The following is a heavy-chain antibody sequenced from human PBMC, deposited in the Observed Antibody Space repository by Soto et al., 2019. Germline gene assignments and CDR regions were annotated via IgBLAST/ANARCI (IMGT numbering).Heavy chain of an antibody. CDR3: ARGIMDSSGWPYYYYYGMDV. Sequence: PSETLSLTCTVSGGSISSYYWSWIRQPPGKGLEWIGYIYYSGSTNYNPSLKSRVTISVDTSKNQFSLKLSSVTAADTAVYYCARGIMDSSGWPYYYYYGMDVWGQGTTVTVSS. D-gene: IGHD6-19*01. J-gene: IGHJ6*02. V-gene: IGHV4-59*01. CDR1: GGSISSYY. CDR2: IYYSGST.